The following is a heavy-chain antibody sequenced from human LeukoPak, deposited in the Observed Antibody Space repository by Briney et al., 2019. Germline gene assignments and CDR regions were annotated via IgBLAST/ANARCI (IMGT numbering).Heavy chain of an antibody. Sequence: GGPLRLSCAASGFTFRSYAMSWVRQAPGKGLEWVSAISSSGGSTYYADSVKGRFTISSDTSKNTLYLQMSSLRAEDTAVYYCAKSRGYSYGPFDYWGQGALVTVSS. V-gene: IGHV3-23*01. CDR3: AKSRGYSYGPFDY. D-gene: IGHD5-18*01. J-gene: IGHJ4*02. CDR2: ISSSGGST. CDR1: GFTFRSYA.